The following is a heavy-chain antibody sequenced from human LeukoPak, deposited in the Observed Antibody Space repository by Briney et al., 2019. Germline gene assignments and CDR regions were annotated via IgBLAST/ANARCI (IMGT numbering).Heavy chain of an antibody. Sequence: SETLSLTCAVYGGSFSGYYWSWIRQPPGKGLEWIGEINHSGSTNYNPSLKSRVTISVDTSKNQFSLKLSSVTAADTAVYYCARGLYSGYDYGVDYWDQGTLVTVSS. CDR3: ARGLYSGYDYGVDY. V-gene: IGHV4-34*01. D-gene: IGHD5-12*01. CDR1: GGSFSGYY. CDR2: INHSGST. J-gene: IGHJ4*02.